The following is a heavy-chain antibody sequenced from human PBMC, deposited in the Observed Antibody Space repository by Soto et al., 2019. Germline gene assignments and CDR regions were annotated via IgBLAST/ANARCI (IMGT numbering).Heavy chain of an antibody. V-gene: IGHV1-18*01. CDR3: AREVVVVPAAMRSYYYYYGMDV. CDR2: ISAYNGNT. D-gene: IGHD2-2*01. J-gene: IGHJ6*02. CDR1: GYTFTSYG. Sequence: GASVKVSCKASGYTFTSYGISWVRQAPGQGLEWMGWISAYNGNTNYAQKLQGRVTMTTDTSTSTAYMELRSLRSDDTAVYYCAREVVVVPAAMRSYYYYYGMDVWGQRTKVTVSS.